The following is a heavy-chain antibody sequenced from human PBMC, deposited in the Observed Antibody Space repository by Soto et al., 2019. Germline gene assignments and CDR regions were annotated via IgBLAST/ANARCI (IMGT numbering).Heavy chain of an antibody. CDR1: GFTFSSGA. D-gene: IGHD4-17*01. CDR3: AKRSIYGGPDY. Sequence: EVQLLESGGGLVQPGGSLRLSCAASGFTFSSGAMSWVRQAPGKGLEWVSAISGNGGNTYYADSVKGRFTISRDNSKHTLYLQMNSLRAEDTAVYYCAKRSIYGGPDYWGQGTLVTVSS. J-gene: IGHJ4*02. CDR2: ISGNGGNT. V-gene: IGHV3-23*01.